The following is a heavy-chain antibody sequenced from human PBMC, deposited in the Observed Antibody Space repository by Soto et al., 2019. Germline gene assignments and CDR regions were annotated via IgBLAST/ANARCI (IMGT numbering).Heavy chain of an antibody. D-gene: IGHD6-6*01. CDR1: GDSVSSNSAA. J-gene: IGHJ4*02. CDR3: ARDPNDWFIAALEYYFDY. Sequence: PSQTLSLTCVISGDSVSSNSAAWNWIRQSPSRGLEWLGRTYYRSKWYNDYAVSVKSRITINPDTSKNQFSLQLNSVTPEDTAVYYCARDPNDWFIAALEYYFDYWGQGTLVTVSS. CDR2: TYYRSKWYN. V-gene: IGHV6-1*01.